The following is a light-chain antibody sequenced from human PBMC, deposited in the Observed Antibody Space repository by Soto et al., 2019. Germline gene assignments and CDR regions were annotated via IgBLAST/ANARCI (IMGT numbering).Light chain of an antibody. CDR2: GAS. Sequence: EIVLTQSPGTLSLSPGDRATLSCRASQSVSSNFLAWYQQKPGQAPRLLIYGASIRATGIPDRFSGSGSGKAFTITIRRLEPEDLTIYFCHQYGSSPRTFGQGTKVEIK. V-gene: IGKV3-20*01. CDR3: HQYGSSPRT. CDR1: QSVSSNF. J-gene: IGKJ1*01.